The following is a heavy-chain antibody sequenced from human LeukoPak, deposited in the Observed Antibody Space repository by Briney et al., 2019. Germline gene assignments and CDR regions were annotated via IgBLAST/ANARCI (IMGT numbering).Heavy chain of an antibody. CDR2: ISAYNGNT. J-gene: IGHJ5*02. Sequence: ASVKVSCKASGYTFTSYGISWVRQAPGQGLEWMGWISAYNGNTNYAQKLQGRVTMTRDTSISTAYMELSRLRSDDTAVYYCARSGDSSGWYPDWFDPWGQGTLVTVSS. CDR1: GYTFTSYG. D-gene: IGHD6-19*01. CDR3: ARSGDSSGWYPDWFDP. V-gene: IGHV1-18*01.